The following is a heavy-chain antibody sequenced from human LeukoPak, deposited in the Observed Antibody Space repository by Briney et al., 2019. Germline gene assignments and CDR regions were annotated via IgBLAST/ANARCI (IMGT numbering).Heavy chain of an antibody. J-gene: IGHJ4*02. CDR3: ARQTGMPFDY. CDR2: IYYSGST. Sequence: SETLSLTCTVFGGSIVSSTNYWGWIRQPPGKGLEWIGSIYYSGSTYYNPSLKSRVTISVDTSKNQFSLKLSSVTAADTAVYYCARQTGMPFDYWGQGTLVTVSS. V-gene: IGHV4-39*01. CDR1: GGSIVSSTNY. D-gene: IGHD1-1*01.